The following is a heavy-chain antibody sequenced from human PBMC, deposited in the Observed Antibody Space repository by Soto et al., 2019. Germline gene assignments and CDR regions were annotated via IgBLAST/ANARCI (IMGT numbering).Heavy chain of an antibody. D-gene: IGHD4-17*01. CDR1: GGSINSGGYY. CDR2: IYHTGGA. CDR3: ARTSDYGDSFDI. Sequence: QVRLQESGPGLVKPSQTLSLTCTVSGGSINSGGYYWSWIRQPPGKGLEWIGYIYHTGGAYYSSSLESRLIISIDTSIYQFSLRLTSVTAADTAVYYCARTSDYGDSFDIWGQGTLITVSS. V-gene: IGHV4-31*04. J-gene: IGHJ3*02.